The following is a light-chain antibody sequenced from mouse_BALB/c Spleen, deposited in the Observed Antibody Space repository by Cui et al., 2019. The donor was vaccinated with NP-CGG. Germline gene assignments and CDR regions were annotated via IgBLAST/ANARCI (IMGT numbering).Light chain of an antibody. CDR1: TGAVTTSNY. J-gene: IGLJ1*01. Sequence: QAVVTQESALTTSPGETVTLTCRSNTGAVTTSNYANWVQEKPDHLFTGLIGSTNNRAPGVPARFSGSLIGDRAALTIAGTQTDDEAIYFCALCYSNHWVFGGGTKLTVL. CDR3: ALCYSNHWV. V-gene: IGLV1*01. CDR2: STN.